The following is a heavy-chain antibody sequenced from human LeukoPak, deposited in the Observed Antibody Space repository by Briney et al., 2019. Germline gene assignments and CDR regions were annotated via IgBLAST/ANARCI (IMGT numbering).Heavy chain of an antibody. V-gene: IGHV3-30*03. CDR3: ASKSGY. J-gene: IGHJ4*02. CDR1: GFTFSDYG. Sequence: GGSLRLSCAASGFTFSDYGMHWVRQAPGKGLEWVAVISYDGSNKYYADSVKGRFTISRDNSKNTLYLQMNSLRAEDTAVYYCASKSGYWGQGTLVTVSS. CDR2: ISYDGSNK.